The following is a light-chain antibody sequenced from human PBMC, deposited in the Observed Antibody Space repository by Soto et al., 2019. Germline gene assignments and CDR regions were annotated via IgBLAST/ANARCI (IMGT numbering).Light chain of an antibody. V-gene: IGKV1-39*01. CDR2: DAS. Sequence: DIQMTQSPSSLSASVGNRVTIPCRASQSISTYLNGYQKKPGKAPNLLIYDASRLQSGVPSRFSGSGGGTDFTLSISSVQPEDFATYFCQQSYSTPTFGQGKRLEIK. CDR1: QSISTY. CDR3: QQSYSTPT. J-gene: IGKJ5*01.